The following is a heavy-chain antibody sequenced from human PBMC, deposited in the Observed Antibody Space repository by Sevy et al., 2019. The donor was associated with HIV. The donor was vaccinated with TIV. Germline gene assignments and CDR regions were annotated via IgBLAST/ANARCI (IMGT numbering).Heavy chain of an antibody. Sequence: GGSLRLSCAASGFTFSSYWMTWVRQAPGKGLEWVANINQVGSEKFYVDSVKGRFTISRDNAKNSLYLQMNSLRGEDTAVYYCARPYRTDPFYYSGSSGYYYPSYFDSWGQGTLVTVSS. CDR2: INQVGSEK. CDR1: GFTFSSYW. CDR3: ARPYRTDPFYYSGSSGYYYPSYFDS. V-gene: IGHV3-7*01. D-gene: IGHD3-22*01. J-gene: IGHJ4*02.